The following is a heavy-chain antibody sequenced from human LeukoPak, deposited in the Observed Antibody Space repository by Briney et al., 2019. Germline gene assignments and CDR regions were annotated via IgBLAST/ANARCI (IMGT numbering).Heavy chain of an antibody. D-gene: IGHD6-6*01. CDR2: IIPIFGTA. J-gene: IGHJ4*02. Sequence: GASVKVSCKASGGTFSSYAISWVRQAPGQGLEWMGGIIPIFGTANYAQKFQGRVTITADKSTSTAYMELSSLRAEDTAVYYCAKREVKYSSSSLDYWGQGTLVTVSS. CDR3: AKREVKYSSSSLDY. V-gene: IGHV1-69*06. CDR1: GGTFSSYA.